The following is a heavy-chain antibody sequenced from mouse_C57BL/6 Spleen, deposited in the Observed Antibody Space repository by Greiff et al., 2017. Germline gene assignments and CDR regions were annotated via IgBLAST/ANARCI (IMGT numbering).Heavy chain of an antibody. CDR1: GFTFSDYG. V-gene: IGHV5-17*01. J-gene: IGHJ3*01. CDR3: ARLGEETWFAY. Sequence: EVQVVESGGGLVKPGGSLKLSCAASGFTFSDYGMHWVRQAPEKGLEWVAYISSGSSTIYYADTVKGRFTISRDNAKNTLFLQMTSLRSEDTAMYYCARLGEETWFAYWGQGTLVTVSA. D-gene: IGHD4-1*01. CDR2: ISSGSSTI.